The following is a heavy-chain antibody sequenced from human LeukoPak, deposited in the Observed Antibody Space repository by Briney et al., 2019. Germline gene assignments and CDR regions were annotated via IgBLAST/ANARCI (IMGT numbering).Heavy chain of an antibody. J-gene: IGHJ6*02. CDR3: ARDRPANDFWSGYSHYYGMDV. V-gene: IGHV4-61*01. D-gene: IGHD3-3*01. CDR1: GGSVSSGSYY. Sequence: SETLSLTCTVSGGSVSSGSYYWSWIRQPPGKGLEWIGYVYYSGSTNYNPSLKSRVTISVDTSKNQFSLKLSSVTAADTAVYYCARDRPANDFWSGYSHYYGMDVWGQGTTVTVSS. CDR2: VYYSGST.